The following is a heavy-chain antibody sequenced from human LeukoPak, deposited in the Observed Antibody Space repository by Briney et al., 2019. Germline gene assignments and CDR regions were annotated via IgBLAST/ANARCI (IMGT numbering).Heavy chain of an antibody. CDR2: INPSGGST. Sequence: ASVKVSCKASGYTFTSYYMHWVRQAPGQGLEWMGIINPSGGSTSYAQKFQGRVTVTRDTSTSTVYMELSSLRSEDTAVYYCARDLGNSYGPLGYFDLWGRGTLVTVSS. V-gene: IGHV1-46*01. CDR1: GYTFTSYY. J-gene: IGHJ2*01. CDR3: ARDLGNSYGPLGYFDL. D-gene: IGHD5-18*01.